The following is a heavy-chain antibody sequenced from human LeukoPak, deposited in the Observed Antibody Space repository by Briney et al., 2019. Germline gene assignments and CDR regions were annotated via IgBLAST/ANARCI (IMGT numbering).Heavy chain of an antibody. CDR3: ARDPTSKANAPDWYFDL. D-gene: IGHD2-2*01. CDR1: GFTFSGYP. Sequence: GGSLRLSCAASGFTFSGYPIHWVRQAPGKGLEWVAVISYDGSNKYYADSVKGRFTISRDNSKNTLYLQMNSLRGDDSAVYYCARDPTSKANAPDWYFDLRGRGTLVIVSS. J-gene: IGHJ2*01. V-gene: IGHV3-30-3*01. CDR2: ISYDGSNK.